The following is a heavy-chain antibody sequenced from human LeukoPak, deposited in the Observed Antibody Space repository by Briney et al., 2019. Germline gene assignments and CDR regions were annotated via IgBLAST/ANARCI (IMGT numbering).Heavy chain of an antibody. V-gene: IGHV3-7*01. J-gene: IGHJ4*02. Sequence: PGGSLRLSCAASGFTFSSYWMSWVRQAPGKGLEWVANIKQDGSEKYYVDSVKGRFTISRDNAKNSLYLQMNSLRAEDTAVYYWARVFGVEGAIFDYWGQGTLVTVSS. CDR2: IKQDGSEK. D-gene: IGHD3-3*01. CDR3: ARVFGVEGAIFDY. CDR1: GFTFSSYW.